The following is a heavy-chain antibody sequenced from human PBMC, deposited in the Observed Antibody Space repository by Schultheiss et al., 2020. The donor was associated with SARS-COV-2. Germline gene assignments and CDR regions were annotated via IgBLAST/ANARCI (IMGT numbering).Heavy chain of an antibody. J-gene: IGHJ4*02. CDR2: ISDNGNNK. D-gene: IGHD4-11*01. Sequence: GGSLRLSCAASGFTFSLYAMHWVRQAPGKGLEWVAVISDNGNNKYYADYVKGRFTISRDNSKNSLYLQMNSLRSEDTAVYYCARGVREHTVTTLLHYWGQGTLVTVSS. CDR1: GFTFSLYA. V-gene: IGHV3-30*04. CDR3: ARGVREHTVTTLLHY.